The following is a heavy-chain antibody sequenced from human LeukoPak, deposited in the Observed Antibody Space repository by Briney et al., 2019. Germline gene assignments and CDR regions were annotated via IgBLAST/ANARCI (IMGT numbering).Heavy chain of an antibody. Sequence: ETLSLTCTVSGGSISSYYWSWIRQPPGKGLEWIGYIYYSGSTNYNPSLKSRVTISVDTSKNQFSLKLSSVTAADTAVYYCARGRLGSGRGFDPWGQGTLVTVSS. J-gene: IGHJ5*02. CDR3: ARGRLGSGRGFDP. D-gene: IGHD3-10*01. CDR1: GGSISSYY. V-gene: IGHV4-59*01. CDR2: IYYSGST.